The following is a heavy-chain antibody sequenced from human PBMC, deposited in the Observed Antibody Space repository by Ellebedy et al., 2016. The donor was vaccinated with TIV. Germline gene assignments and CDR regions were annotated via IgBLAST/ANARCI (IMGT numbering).Heavy chain of an antibody. Sequence: AASVKVSCKASGYTFTSYYMHWVRQAPGQGLEWMGIINPSGGSTSYAQKLQGRVTITADKSTSTAYMELSSLRTEDTAVFYCARTVSYSSGWYGYWGQGTLVTVSS. CDR2: INPSGGST. D-gene: IGHD6-19*01. CDR3: ARTVSYSSGWYGY. V-gene: IGHV1-46*04. CDR1: GYTFTSYY. J-gene: IGHJ4*02.